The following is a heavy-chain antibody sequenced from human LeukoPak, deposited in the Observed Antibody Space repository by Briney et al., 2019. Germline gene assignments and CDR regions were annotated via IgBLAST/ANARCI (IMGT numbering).Heavy chain of an antibody. CDR1: GGSISSGDYY. Sequence: SQTLSLTCTVSGGSISSGDYYWGWLRQPPGKGLEWIGYMYYSGSTYYNPSLKSRATISVDTSKNQFSLKLTSVTAADTAVYYCARPYYYDSRIDLWGQGTLVTVSS. CDR2: MYYSGST. J-gene: IGHJ5*02. D-gene: IGHD3-22*01. V-gene: IGHV4-30-4*08. CDR3: ARPYYYDSRIDL.